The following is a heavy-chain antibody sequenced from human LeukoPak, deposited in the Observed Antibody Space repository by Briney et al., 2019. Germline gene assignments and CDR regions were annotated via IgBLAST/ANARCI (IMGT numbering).Heavy chain of an antibody. CDR2: INYSGST. D-gene: IGHD6-13*01. Sequence: PSETLSLTCTVSGGSISTHYWSWIRQAPGKGLEWIGYINYSGSTDYNPSLKSRVTISVDTSKNQLSLKMRSVTAADTAVYYCAREYSSFVYWGQGTLVTVSS. CDR1: GGSISTHY. V-gene: IGHV4-59*11. J-gene: IGHJ4*02. CDR3: AREYSSFVY.